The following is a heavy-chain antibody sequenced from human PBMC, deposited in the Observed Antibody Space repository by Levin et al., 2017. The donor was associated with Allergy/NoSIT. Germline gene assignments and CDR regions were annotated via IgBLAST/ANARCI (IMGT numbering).Heavy chain of an antibody. CDR1: GFTFSSYA. J-gene: IGHJ4*02. Sequence: GGSLRLSCAASGFTFSSYAMHWVRQAPGKGLEWVAVISYDGSNKYYADSVKGRFTISRDNSKNTLYLQMNSLRAEDTAVYYCAREGGEGTTEYYFDYWGQGTLVTVSS. D-gene: IGHD4-17*01. V-gene: IGHV3-30-3*01. CDR2: ISYDGSNK. CDR3: AREGGEGTTEYYFDY.